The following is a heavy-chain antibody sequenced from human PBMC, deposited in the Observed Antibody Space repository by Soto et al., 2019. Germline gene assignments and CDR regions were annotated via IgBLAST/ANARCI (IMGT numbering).Heavy chain of an antibody. CDR1: GFTFSSYA. V-gene: IGHV3-30-3*01. CDR3: ARERITIFGVVIRSFDY. Sequence: QVQLVESGGGVVQPGRSLRLSCAASGFTFSSYAMHWVRQAPGKGLEWVAVISYDGSNKYYADSVKGRFTISRDNSKNTLYLQMISLRAEDTAVYYCARERITIFGVVIRSFDYWGQGTLVTVSS. D-gene: IGHD3-3*01. CDR2: ISYDGSNK. J-gene: IGHJ4*02.